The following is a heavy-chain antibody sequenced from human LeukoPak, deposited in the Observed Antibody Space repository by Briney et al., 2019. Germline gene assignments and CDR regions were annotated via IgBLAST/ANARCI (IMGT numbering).Heavy chain of an antibody. CDR2: IHYSGST. CDR3: ARDGVAGGFDY. Sequence: KASETLSLTCTVSGGSISSYYWSWIRQPPGKGLEWIGYIHYSGSTNHNASLKSRVTISVDTSKNQFSLKLSSVTAADTAVYYCARDGVAGGFDYWGQGTLVTVSS. CDR1: GGSISSYY. J-gene: IGHJ4*02. D-gene: IGHD6-19*01. V-gene: IGHV4-59*01.